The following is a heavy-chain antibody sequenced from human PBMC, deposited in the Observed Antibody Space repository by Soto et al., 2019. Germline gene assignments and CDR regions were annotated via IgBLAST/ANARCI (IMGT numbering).Heavy chain of an antibody. CDR1: GGSFGSSAYY. CDR3: SRRAPEGFDP. V-gene: IGHV4-39*01. Sequence: SETLSLTCTVSGGSFGSSAYYWGWIRRAPGKGLEWIGSINSSGSTFSNPSLKSRVTLSVDTSKNQFSLKLTSVTAADTAPYYCSRRAPEGFDPWGQGTLVTVSS. CDR2: INSSGST. J-gene: IGHJ5*02.